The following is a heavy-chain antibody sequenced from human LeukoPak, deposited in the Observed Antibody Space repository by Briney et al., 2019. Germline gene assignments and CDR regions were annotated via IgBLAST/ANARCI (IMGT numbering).Heavy chain of an antibody. J-gene: IGHJ4*02. V-gene: IGHV3-23*01. Sequence: PGGSLRLSCAASGFTFSSSAMSWVRQVPGKGLEWVSGISASGGSTYYADSVRGRFTISRDNSKNTLYVQMNSLRAEDTAVYYCARDSGSDRSLRYWGQGTLVTVSS. D-gene: IGHD1-26*01. CDR1: GFTFSSSA. CDR2: ISASGGST. CDR3: ARDSGSDRSLRY.